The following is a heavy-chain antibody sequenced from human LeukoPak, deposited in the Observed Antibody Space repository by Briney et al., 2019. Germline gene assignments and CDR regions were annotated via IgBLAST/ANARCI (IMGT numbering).Heavy chain of an antibody. CDR2: ISHDGSDK. Sequence: GGSLRLSCAASGSSFSYYGMHWVRQAPGRGLEWVAVISHDGSDKYHADSVKGRFTISRDNSKNTLYLQMNSLRLEDTAVYYCAKDWRYSSSTTPYWGQGTLVSVSS. D-gene: IGHD6-13*01. CDR3: AKDWRYSSSTTPY. CDR1: GSSFSYYG. J-gene: IGHJ4*02. V-gene: IGHV3-30*18.